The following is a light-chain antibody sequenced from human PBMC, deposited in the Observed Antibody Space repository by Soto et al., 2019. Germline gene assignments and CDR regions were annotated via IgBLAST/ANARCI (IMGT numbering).Light chain of an antibody. CDR2: TAS. V-gene: IGKV1-12*01. J-gene: IGKJ4*02. CDR1: QDIGRW. Sequence: DLQMTQSPSSVSASAGDRVTITCRASQDIGRWLAWFQQKPGEAPSLLIYTASTLPTGISSRFSGSRSGTDFTLTITSLQPEDFATYYCQQGDSFPLTFGGGTKVEIK. CDR3: QQGDSFPLT.